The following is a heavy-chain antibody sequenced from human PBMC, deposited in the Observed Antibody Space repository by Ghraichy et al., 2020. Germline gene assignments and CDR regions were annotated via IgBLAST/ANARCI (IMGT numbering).Heavy chain of an antibody. CDR3: ARGSKRRDGYNYYYYYYMDV. D-gene: IGHD5-24*01. V-gene: IGHV4-34*01. Sequence: SETLSLTCAVYGGSFSGYYWSWIRQPPGKGLEWIGEINHSGSTNYNPSLKSRVTISVDTSKNQFSLKLSSVTAADTAVYYCARGSKRRDGYNYYYYYYMDVWGKETTVTVSS. J-gene: IGHJ6*03. CDR2: INHSGST. CDR1: GGSFSGYY.